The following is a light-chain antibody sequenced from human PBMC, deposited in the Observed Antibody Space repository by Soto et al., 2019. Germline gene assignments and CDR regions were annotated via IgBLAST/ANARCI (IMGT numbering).Light chain of an antibody. CDR3: QQSCRTPRT. CDR2: AAS. CDR1: QTINTY. Sequence: DIQMTQSPSSLSASIGDTVTIACRASQTINTYLNWYQQKPGKAPKLLIYAASILQSGVPSRFSGSGSGTDFTLTINSLQREDFATYYCQQSCRTPRTFGQWTKVEIX. V-gene: IGKV1-39*01. J-gene: IGKJ1*01.